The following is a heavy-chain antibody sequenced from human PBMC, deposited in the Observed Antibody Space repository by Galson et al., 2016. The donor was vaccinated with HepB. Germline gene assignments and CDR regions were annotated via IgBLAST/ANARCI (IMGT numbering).Heavy chain of an antibody. CDR1: GFTVSSNY. V-gene: IGHV3-53*01. D-gene: IGHD3-16*01. CDR2: VYSDGST. Sequence: SLRLSCAASGFTVSSNYLSWVRQAPGKGLEWVSLVYSDGSTDYSDSVRGRFTISKDTSNNIVYLQMNSLRAEDTADYFCAKNKATARVWGHYYYYMDVWGKGTTVTVSS. CDR3: AKNKATARVWGHYYYYMDV. J-gene: IGHJ6*03.